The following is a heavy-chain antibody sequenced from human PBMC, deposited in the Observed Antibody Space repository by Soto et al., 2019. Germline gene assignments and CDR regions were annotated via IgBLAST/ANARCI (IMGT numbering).Heavy chain of an antibody. Sequence: NTPGESLKISCKGSGYSFTSYWIGWVRQMPGKGLEWMGIIYPGDSDTRYSPSFQGQVTISADKSISTAYLQWSSLKASDTAMYYCARLNLSSGWYFLYYGMDVWGQGTTVTVSS. J-gene: IGHJ6*02. CDR1: GYSFTSYW. D-gene: IGHD6-19*01. CDR2: IYPGDSDT. CDR3: ARLNLSSGWYFLYYGMDV. V-gene: IGHV5-51*01.